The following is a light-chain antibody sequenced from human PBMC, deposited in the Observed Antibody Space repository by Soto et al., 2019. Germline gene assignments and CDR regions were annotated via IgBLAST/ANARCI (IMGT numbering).Light chain of an antibody. V-gene: IGKV1-27*01. Sequence: IQMTQSPSSLSASVGDRVTITCRASQAISNYLAWYQQKPGKVPTLLIYAASTLQSGVPSRFSGSGSGTDFTLTISSLQPEDAATYYCQKFNAVPTFGGGTKVEI. CDR1: QAISNY. J-gene: IGKJ4*01. CDR3: QKFNAVPT. CDR2: AAS.